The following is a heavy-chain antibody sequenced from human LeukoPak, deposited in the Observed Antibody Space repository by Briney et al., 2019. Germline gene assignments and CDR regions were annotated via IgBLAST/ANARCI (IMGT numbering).Heavy chain of an antibody. V-gene: IGHV3-30*03. Sequence: GGSLRLSCAASGFTFSSYGMHWVRQAPGKGLEWVAVISYDGSNKYYADSVKGRFTISRDNSKNTLYLQMNSLRAEDTAVYYCARPITGTPFGYWGQGTLVTVSS. CDR2: ISYDGSNK. J-gene: IGHJ4*02. CDR3: ARPITGTPFGY. CDR1: GFTFSSYG. D-gene: IGHD1-20*01.